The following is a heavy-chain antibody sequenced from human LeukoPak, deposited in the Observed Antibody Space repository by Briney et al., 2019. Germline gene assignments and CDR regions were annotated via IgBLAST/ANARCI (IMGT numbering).Heavy chain of an antibody. CDR3: ARGAGVITGTTPTDY. Sequence: GASVKVSCKASGYTFTGYYMHWVRQAPGQGLEWMGWINPNSGGTNYAQKLQGWVTMTRDTSISTAYMELSRLRSDDTAVYYCARGAGVITGTTPTDYWGQGTLVTVSS. V-gene: IGHV1-2*04. D-gene: IGHD1-20*01. J-gene: IGHJ4*02. CDR1: GYTFTGYY. CDR2: INPNSGGT.